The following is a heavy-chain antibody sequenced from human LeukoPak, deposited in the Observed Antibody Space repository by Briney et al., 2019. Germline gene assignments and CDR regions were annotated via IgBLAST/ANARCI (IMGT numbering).Heavy chain of an antibody. Sequence: ASVKVSCKAPGYTFTFYYVYWVRQAPGQGLEWMGIINPSGGGTNYTQKFQGTVAMPSDMSTKTLYMELSSLRSEDTAVYFWAREGYCSGSSCYSFDYWGQGTLVTVSS. V-gene: IGHV1-46*01. CDR1: GYTFTFYY. J-gene: IGHJ4*02. D-gene: IGHD2-15*01. CDR2: INPSGGGT. CDR3: AREGYCSGSSCYSFDY.